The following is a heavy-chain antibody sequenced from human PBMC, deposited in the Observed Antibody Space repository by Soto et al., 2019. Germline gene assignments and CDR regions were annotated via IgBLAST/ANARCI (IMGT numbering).Heavy chain of an antibody. CDR3: ARHGGFNLQY. D-gene: IGHD3-10*01. J-gene: IGHJ4*02. CDR1: GGSISGGTW. CDR2: IYHNENT. V-gene: IGHV4-4*02. Sequence: QVQLQESGPGLVKPSETLSLTCAVSGGSISGGTWWSWVRQPPGKGLEWIGQIYHNENTEYNPSLESRVTISADKSKNQFSLRMSSVTAADPAVYYCARHGGFNLQYWGQGALVTVSS.